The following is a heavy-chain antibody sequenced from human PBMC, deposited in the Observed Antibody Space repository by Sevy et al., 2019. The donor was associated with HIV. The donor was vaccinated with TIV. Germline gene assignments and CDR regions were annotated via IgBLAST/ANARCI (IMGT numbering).Heavy chain of an antibody. V-gene: IGHV5-51*01. CDR1: GYSFTSYW. Sequence: GESLKISCKGSGYSFTSYWIGWVCQMPGKGLEWMGIIYPGDSDTRYSPSFQGQVTISADKSISTAYLQWSSLKASDTAMYYCARTRSDSGSYTALAYYYYMDVWGKGTTVTVS. CDR3: ARTRSDSGSYTALAYYYYMDV. CDR2: IYPGDSDT. J-gene: IGHJ6*03. D-gene: IGHD1-26*01.